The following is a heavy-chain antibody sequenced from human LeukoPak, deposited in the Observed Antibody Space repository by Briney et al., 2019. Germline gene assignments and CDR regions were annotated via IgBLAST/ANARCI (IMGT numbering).Heavy chain of an antibody. CDR3: ARGGFAGFLPDSSGYYYSG. CDR1: GYTFTSYY. Sequence: ASVKVSCKASGYTFTSYYMHWVRQAPGQGLEWMGIINPSGGSTSYAQKFQGRVTMTRDTSTSTVYMELSSLRSEDTAMYYCARGGFAGFLPDSSGYYYSGWGQGTLVTVSS. CDR2: INPSGGST. D-gene: IGHD3-22*01. J-gene: IGHJ4*02. V-gene: IGHV1-46*01.